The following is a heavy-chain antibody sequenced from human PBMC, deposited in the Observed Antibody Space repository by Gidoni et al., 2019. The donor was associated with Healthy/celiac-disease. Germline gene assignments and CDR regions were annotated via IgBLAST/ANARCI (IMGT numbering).Heavy chain of an antibody. Sequence: EVQLLESGGGLVQPGGSLRIFCAASGFTFSSYAMSWVRQAPGKGLEWVSAISGSGGSTYYADSVKGRFTISRDNSKNTLYLQMNSLRAEDTAVYYCATPPSSSAYYYYYYGMDVWGQGTTVTVSS. D-gene: IGHD6-6*01. CDR1: GFTFSSYA. CDR2: ISGSGGST. J-gene: IGHJ6*02. V-gene: IGHV3-23*01. CDR3: ATPPSSSAYYYYYYGMDV.